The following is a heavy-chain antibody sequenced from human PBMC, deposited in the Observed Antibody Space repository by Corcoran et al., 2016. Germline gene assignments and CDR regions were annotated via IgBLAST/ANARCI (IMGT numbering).Heavy chain of an antibody. Sequence: VQMGESGAEVKKPGASVKVSCKASSYTFTSYGISWVRQAHGQGLEWMGWISAYNGNTNYEQKLQGRVNMTTDTSTSTAYMELRSLRSDDKAVYYCASGQGATASPCGQGTLVTVSS. V-gene: IGHV1-18*01. CDR1: SYTFTSYG. CDR3: ASGQGATASP. J-gene: IGHJ5*02. CDR2: ISAYNGNT.